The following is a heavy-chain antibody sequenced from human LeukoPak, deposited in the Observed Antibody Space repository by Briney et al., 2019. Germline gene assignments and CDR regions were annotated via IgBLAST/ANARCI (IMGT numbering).Heavy chain of an antibody. Sequence: VASVKVSCKASGYTFTSYDINWVRQATGQGLEWMGWMNPNSGNTGYAQKFQGRVTMTRNTSISTAYMELSSLRSEDTAVYYCARAAPGYCSSTSCYNLYDFWSGYMGYYYYYGMDVWGQGTTVTVSS. D-gene: IGHD2-2*02. J-gene: IGHJ6*02. CDR1: GYTFTSYD. V-gene: IGHV1-8*01. CDR2: MNPNSGNT. CDR3: ARAAPGYCSSTSCYNLYDFWSGYMGYYYYYGMDV.